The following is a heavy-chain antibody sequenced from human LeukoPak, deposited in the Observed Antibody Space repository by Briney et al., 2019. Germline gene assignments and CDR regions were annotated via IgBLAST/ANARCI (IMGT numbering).Heavy chain of an antibody. CDR3: ARTDYSNYGYFDY. J-gene: IGHJ4*02. CDR1: GFTFSSYG. Sequence: GGSLRLSCAASGFTFSSYGIHWVRQAPGKGLEWVVFIRYDGSDKYYADSVKGRFTISRDNSKNTLYLQMNSLRAEDTAVYYCARTDYSNYGYFDYWGQGTLVTVSS. D-gene: IGHD4-11*01. CDR2: IRYDGSDK. V-gene: IGHV3-30*02.